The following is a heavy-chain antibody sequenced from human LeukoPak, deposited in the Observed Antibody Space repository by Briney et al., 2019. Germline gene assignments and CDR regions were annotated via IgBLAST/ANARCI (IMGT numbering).Heavy chain of an antibody. CDR3: ARDNYYDSSGYGAVRAFDI. CDR2: IYYSGST. V-gene: IGHV4-59*01. Sequence: SETLSLTCTVSGGSISSYYWSWIRQPPGKGLEWIGYIYYSGSTNYNPSLKSRVTISVDTSKNQFSLKLSSVTAADTAVYYCARDNYYDSSGYGAVRAFDIWGQGTMVTVS. D-gene: IGHD3-22*01. J-gene: IGHJ3*02. CDR1: GGSISSYY.